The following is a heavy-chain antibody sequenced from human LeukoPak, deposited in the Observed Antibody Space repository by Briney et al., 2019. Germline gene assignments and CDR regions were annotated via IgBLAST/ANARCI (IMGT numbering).Heavy chain of an antibody. J-gene: IGHJ3*02. CDR2: IYPGDSNA. CDR3: ARPDDYGGKPAAFNI. D-gene: IGHD4-23*01. CDR1: GYTFITYW. Sequence: GESLKISCKGSGYTFITYWIGWVRQMPGNGLEWMGIIYPGDSNARYSPTFQGQVTISADKSINTAYLQWSSLKASDTAMYYCARPDDYGGKPAAFNIWGHGTMVTVSS. V-gene: IGHV5-51*01.